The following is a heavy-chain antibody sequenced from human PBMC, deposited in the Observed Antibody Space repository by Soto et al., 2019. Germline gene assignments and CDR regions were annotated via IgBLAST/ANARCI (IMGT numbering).Heavy chain of an antibody. Sequence: SVKVSCKASGGTFSSYAISWVRQAPGQGLEWMGGIIPIFGTANYAQKFQGRVTITADESTSTAYMELSSLRSEDTAVYYCARDIRCSGGGCYNWFDPWGQGTLVTVSS. V-gene: IGHV1-69*13. D-gene: IGHD2-15*01. CDR1: GGTFSSYA. CDR3: ARDIRCSGGGCYNWFDP. CDR2: IIPIFGTA. J-gene: IGHJ5*02.